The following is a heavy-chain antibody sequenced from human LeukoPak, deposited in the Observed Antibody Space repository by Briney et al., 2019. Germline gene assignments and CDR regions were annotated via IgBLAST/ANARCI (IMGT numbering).Heavy chain of an antibody. CDR2: IYSGGST. V-gene: IGHV3-66*01. CDR1: GFTVSSNY. D-gene: IGHD6-13*01. J-gene: IGHJ6*02. CDR3: ARDQPPLRSSWYDPDYYYYGMDV. Sequence: GGSLRLSCAASGFTVSSNYMSWVRQAPGKGLEWVSVIYSGGSTYYADPVKGRFTISRDNSKNTLYLQMNSLRAEDAAVYYCARDQPPLRSSWYDPDYYYYGMDVWGQGTTVTVSS.